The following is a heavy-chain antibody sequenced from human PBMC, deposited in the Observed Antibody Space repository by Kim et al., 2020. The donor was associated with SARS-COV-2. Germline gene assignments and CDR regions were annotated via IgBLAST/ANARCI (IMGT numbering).Heavy chain of an antibody. V-gene: IGHV3-72*01. Sequence: GGSLRLSCAASGFTFSDHYMDWVRQAPGKGLEWVGRTRNKANSYTTEYAASVKGRFTISRDDSKNSLYLQMNSLKTEDTAVYYCASVIRRPEWYFDLWGRGTLVTVSS. CDR3: ASVIRRPEWYFDL. CDR1: GFTFSDHY. CDR2: TRNKANSYTT. J-gene: IGHJ2*01.